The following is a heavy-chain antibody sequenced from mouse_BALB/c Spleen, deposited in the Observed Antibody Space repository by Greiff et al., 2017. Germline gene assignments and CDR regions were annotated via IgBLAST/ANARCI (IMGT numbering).Heavy chain of an antibody. J-gene: IGHJ3*01. CDR3: ANDGNYYTLAY. CDR2: ISSGGSYT. V-gene: IGHV5-9-3*01. D-gene: IGHD2-3*01. CDR1: GFTFSSYA. Sequence: EVQLVESGGGLVKPGGSLKLSCAASGFTFSSYAMSWVRQTPEKRLEWVATISSGGSYTYYPDSVKGRFTISRDNAKNTLYLQMSSLRSEDTAMYYCANDGNYYTLAYWGQGTLVTVSA.